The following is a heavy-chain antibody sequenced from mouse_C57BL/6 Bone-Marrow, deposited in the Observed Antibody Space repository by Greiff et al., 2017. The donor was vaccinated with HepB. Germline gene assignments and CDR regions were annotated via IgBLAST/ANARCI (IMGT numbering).Heavy chain of an antibody. CDR1: GFTFSSYA. Sequence: DVKLQESGGGLVKPGGSLKLSCAASGFTFSSYAMSWVRQTPEKRLEWVATISDGGSYTYYPDNVKGRFTISRDNAKNNLYLQMSHLKSEVTATYYCARDYYDGYYYYAMDYWGQGTSVTVSS. D-gene: IGHD2-3*01. J-gene: IGHJ4*01. V-gene: IGHV5-4*01. CDR3: ARDYYDGYYYYAMDY. CDR2: ISDGGSYT.